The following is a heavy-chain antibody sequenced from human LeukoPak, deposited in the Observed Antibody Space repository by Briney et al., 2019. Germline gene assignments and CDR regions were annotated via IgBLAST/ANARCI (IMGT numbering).Heavy chain of an antibody. Sequence: SETLSLTCAVHGGSFSGYYWSWIRQPPGKGLEWIGEINHSGSTNYNPSLKSRVTISVDTSKNQFSLKLSSVTAADTAVYYCARGRWYYDSSGYYPFYYFDYWGQGTLVTVSS. D-gene: IGHD3-22*01. CDR2: INHSGST. CDR1: GGSFSGYY. CDR3: ARGRWYYDSSGYYPFYYFDY. V-gene: IGHV4-34*01. J-gene: IGHJ4*02.